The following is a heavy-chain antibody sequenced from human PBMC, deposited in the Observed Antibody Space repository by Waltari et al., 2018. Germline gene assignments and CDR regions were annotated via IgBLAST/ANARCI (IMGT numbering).Heavy chain of an antibody. V-gene: IGHV3-9*01. CDR1: GFTFDDYA. D-gene: IGHD3-10*01. CDR3: ATDPTTGVDY. J-gene: IGHJ4*02. CDR2: ISWNSGSI. Sequence: EVQLVESGGGLVQPGRSLRLSCAASGFTFDDYAMHWVRQAPGKGLEWVSGISWNSGSIGYADSVKGRFTISRDNAKNSLYLQMNSLRAEDTALYYCATDPTTGVDYWGQGTLVTVSS.